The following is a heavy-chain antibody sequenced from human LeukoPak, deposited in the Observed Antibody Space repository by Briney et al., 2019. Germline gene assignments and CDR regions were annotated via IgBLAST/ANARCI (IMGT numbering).Heavy chain of an antibody. V-gene: IGHV3-30*04. J-gene: IGHJ3*02. CDR3: ARDLIAVAGTEHDAFDI. D-gene: IGHD6-19*01. CDR2: ISSDGSNK. Sequence: GGSLRLSCAASTFTFSSYAMHWVRQAPGKGLEWVTVISSDGSNKYYADSVKGRFTISRDNSKNTLYPQMNSLRAEDTAVYYCARDLIAVAGTEHDAFDIWGQGTMVTVSS. CDR1: TFTFSSYA.